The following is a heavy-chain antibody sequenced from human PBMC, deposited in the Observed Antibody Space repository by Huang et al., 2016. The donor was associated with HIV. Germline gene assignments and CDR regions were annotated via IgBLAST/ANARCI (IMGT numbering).Heavy chain of an antibody. CDR3: VRAREKGYDFWSGYRY. CDR2: IESDGSST. J-gene: IGHJ4*01. V-gene: IGHV3-74*02. Sequence: EVELAESGGGSVRPGQSLRLSCVGSGFIFSDYWMHWVRQIPGKGLMWVASIESDGSSTSYADSVKGRFTIYRDNARNTVYLQMSSLRVDDTAVYYCVRAREKGYDFWSGYRYWGQGAQVTVSS. CDR1: GFIFSDYW. D-gene: IGHD3-3*01.